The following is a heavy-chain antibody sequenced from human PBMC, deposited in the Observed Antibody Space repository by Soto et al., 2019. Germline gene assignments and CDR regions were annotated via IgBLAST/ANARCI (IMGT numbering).Heavy chain of an antibody. CDR3: AKDRSGSGNYYCDY. Sequence: PGGSLRLSCAASGFTFISYAMHWVRQAPGKGLEWVAVISYDGSNKYYADSVKGRFTISRDNSKNTLYLQMNSLRAEDTAVFYCAKDRSGSGNYYCDYWGQGALVTVSS. CDR1: GFTFISYA. CDR2: ISYDGSNK. D-gene: IGHD3-10*01. V-gene: IGHV3-30-3*01. J-gene: IGHJ4*02.